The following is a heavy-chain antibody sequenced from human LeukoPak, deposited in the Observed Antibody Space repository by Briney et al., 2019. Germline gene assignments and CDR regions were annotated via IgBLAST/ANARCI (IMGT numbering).Heavy chain of an antibody. CDR2: FDPEDGET. J-gene: IGHJ4*02. CDR1: GYTLTELS. V-gene: IGHV1-24*01. Sequence: ASVKVSCKVSGYTLTELSMHWVRQAPGKGLEWMGGFDPEDGETIYAQKFQGRVTMTEDTSTDTAYMELSGLRSEDTAVYYCATDCSSTSCYGFVDYWGQGTLVTVSS. D-gene: IGHD2-2*01. CDR3: ATDCSSTSCYGFVDY.